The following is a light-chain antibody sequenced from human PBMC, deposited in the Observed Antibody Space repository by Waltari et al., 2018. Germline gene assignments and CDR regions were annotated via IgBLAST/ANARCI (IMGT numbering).Light chain of an antibody. CDR2: EVI. J-gene: IGLJ1*01. V-gene: IGLV2-8*01. CDR3: SSYAGSNNFV. Sequence: QSALTQPPSASGSPGQSVTIPRTGTRSDVGGYTYVSWYQQHPGKAPKHMIYEVIKRPSGVPDRFSGSKSGNTASLTVSGLQAEDEADYYCSSYAGSNNFVFGTGTKVTVL. CDR1: RSDVGGYTY.